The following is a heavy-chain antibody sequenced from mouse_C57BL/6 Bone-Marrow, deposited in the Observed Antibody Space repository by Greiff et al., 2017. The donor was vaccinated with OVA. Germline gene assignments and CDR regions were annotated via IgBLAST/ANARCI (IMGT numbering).Heavy chain of an antibody. V-gene: IGHV1-52*01. CDR3: ARRVYYYGSYYFDY. CDR1: GYTFTSYW. J-gene: IGHJ2*01. CDR2: IDPSDSET. Sequence: QVHVKQPGAELVRPGSSVKLSCKASGYTFTSYWMHWVKQRPIQGLEWIGNIDPSDSETHYNQKFKDKATLTVDKSSSTAYMQLSSLTSEDSAVYYCARRVYYYGSYYFDYWGQGTTLTVSS. D-gene: IGHD1-1*01.